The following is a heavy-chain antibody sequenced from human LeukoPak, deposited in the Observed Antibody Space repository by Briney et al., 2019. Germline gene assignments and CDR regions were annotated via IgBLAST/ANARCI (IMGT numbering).Heavy chain of an antibody. CDR2: INPSGGSP. D-gene: IGHD6-19*01. V-gene: IGHV1-46*01. Sequence: GASVKVSCKASGYTFTNYYMHWVRQAPGQGLEWMGIINPSGGSPSYAQKFQGRVTMTRDTSASTVYIELRNLTSDDTAVYFCARDRSSGWHPLDYWGQGTLVTVSS. CDR1: GYTFTNYY. CDR3: ARDRSSGWHPLDY. J-gene: IGHJ4*02.